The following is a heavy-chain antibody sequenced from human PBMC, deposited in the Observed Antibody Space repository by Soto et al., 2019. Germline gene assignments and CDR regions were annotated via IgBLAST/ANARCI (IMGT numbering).Heavy chain of an antibody. CDR3: ARGPAIDYGMDV. D-gene: IGHD3-22*01. CDR2: ISGSGGST. CDR1: GFTFSSYA. J-gene: IGHJ6*02. V-gene: IGHV3-23*01. Sequence: GGSLRLSCATSGFTFSSYAMSWVRQAPGKGLEWVSAISGSGGSTYYADSVKGRFTISRDNSKNTLYLQMNSLRAEDTAVYYCARGPAIDYGMDVWGQGTTVTVSS.